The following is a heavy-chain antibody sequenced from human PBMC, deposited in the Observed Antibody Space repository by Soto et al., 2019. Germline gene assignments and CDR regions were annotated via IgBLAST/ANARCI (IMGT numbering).Heavy chain of an antibody. D-gene: IGHD6-13*01. CDR2: IIPIFGTA. V-gene: IGHV1-69*13. CDR1: GGTFSSYA. J-gene: IGHJ5*02. CDR3: AILSAPGIAAAPTGSAP. Sequence: GASVKVSCKASGGTFSSYAISWVRQAPGQGLEWMGGIIPIFGTANYAQKFQGRVTITADESTSTAYMELSSLRSEDTAVYYCAILSAPGIAAAPTGSAPGGKGTLVPVS.